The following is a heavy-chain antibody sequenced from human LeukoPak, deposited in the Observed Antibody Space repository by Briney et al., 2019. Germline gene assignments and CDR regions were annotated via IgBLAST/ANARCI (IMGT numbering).Heavy chain of an antibody. Sequence: PSETLSLTCTVSVGSVSSNCYFWNWIRQAPGRGLEWIGYIYTRGSTNYNPSLKSRVTISVDTSNNQFSLKLTSVTAADTAVYYCARSGAYYDFWSGYQTTPAFDYWGQGTLVTVSS. CDR3: ARSGAYYDFWSGYQTTPAFDY. J-gene: IGHJ4*02. V-gene: IGHV4-61*01. CDR2: IYTRGST. CDR1: VGSVSSNCYF. D-gene: IGHD3-3*01.